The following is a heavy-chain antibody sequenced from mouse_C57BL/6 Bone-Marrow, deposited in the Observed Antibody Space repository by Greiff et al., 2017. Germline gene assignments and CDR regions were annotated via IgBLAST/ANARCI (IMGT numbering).Heavy chain of an antibody. CDR2: IGPGGSYT. V-gene: IGHV5-6*01. Sequence: EVQLLQSGADFVKPGASLKLSCAASGFTFSSYGMSWVRQTPDQRLEWVATIGPGGSYTYYPDSVQGRFTISGDNANNTLYLHLSSLKSEDTAMYYCARGDRRTWFAFWGQGTLVTVSA. CDR1: GFTFSSYG. D-gene: IGHD2-14*01. J-gene: IGHJ3*01. CDR3: ARGDRRTWFAF.